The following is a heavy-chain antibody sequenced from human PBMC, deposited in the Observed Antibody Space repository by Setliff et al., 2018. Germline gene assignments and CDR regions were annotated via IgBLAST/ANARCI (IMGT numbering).Heavy chain of an antibody. CDR1: GGSISSSSYY. Sequence: PSETLSLTCTVSGGSISSSSYYWGWIRQPPGKGLEWIGSIYTSGSTNYNPSLKSRVTISVDTSKNQFSLKLSSVTAADTAVYYCARDRQYCSSPTCYSSYFYYYGMDVWGQGTTVTV. CDR3: ARDRQYCSSPTCYSSYFYYYGMDV. V-gene: IGHV4-39*02. D-gene: IGHD2-2*02. CDR2: IYTSGST. J-gene: IGHJ6*02.